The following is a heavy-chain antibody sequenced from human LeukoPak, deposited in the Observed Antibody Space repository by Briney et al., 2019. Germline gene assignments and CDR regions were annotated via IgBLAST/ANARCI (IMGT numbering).Heavy chain of an antibody. J-gene: IGHJ4*02. D-gene: IGHD3-22*01. V-gene: IGHV1-46*01. CDR1: GYTFTSYY. Sequence: GASVKVSCKASGYTFTSYYMHWVRQAPGQGPEWMGIINPSGGSTSYAQKFQGRVTMTRDTSTSTVYMELSSLRSEDTAVYYCARDYYYDSSGYSRGFDYWGQGTLVTVSS. CDR3: ARDYYYDSSGYSRGFDY. CDR2: INPSGGST.